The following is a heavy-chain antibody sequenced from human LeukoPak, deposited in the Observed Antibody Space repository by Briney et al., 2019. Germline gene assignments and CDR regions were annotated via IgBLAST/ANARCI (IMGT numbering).Heavy chain of an antibody. CDR2: IYYSGST. CDR3: ARGYSGSLHYFDY. Sequence: SETLSLTCTVSGGSIRNYYWSWIRQPPGKGLEWTGYIYYSGSTNYNPSLKSRVTISVDKSKNQFSLKLSSVTAADTAVYYCARGYSGSLHYFDYWGQGALVTVSS. V-gene: IGHV4-59*01. J-gene: IGHJ4*02. D-gene: IGHD1-26*01. CDR1: GGSIRNYY.